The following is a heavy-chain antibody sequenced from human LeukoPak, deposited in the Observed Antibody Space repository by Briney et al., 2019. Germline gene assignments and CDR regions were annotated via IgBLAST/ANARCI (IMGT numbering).Heavy chain of an antibody. V-gene: IGHV3-23*01. CDR1: GFTFSSYA. J-gene: IGHJ4*02. CDR3: AKSAADYYDSSGLNSDY. D-gene: IGHD3-22*01. Sequence: PGGSLRLSSAASGFTFSSYAMSWVRQAPGKGLEWVSAISGSGGSTYYADSVKGRFTISRDNSKNTLYLQMNSLRAEDTAVYYCAKSAADYYDSSGLNSDYWGQGTLVTVSS. CDR2: ISGSGGST.